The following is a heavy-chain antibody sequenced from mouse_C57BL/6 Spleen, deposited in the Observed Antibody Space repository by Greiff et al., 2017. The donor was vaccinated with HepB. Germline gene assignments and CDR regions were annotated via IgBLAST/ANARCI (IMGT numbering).Heavy chain of an antibody. CDR3: ERYDCDWFAD. V-gene: IGHV1-19*01. CDR2: INPYNGGT. CDR1: GYTFTDYY. J-gene: IGHJ3*01. D-gene: IGHD2-12*01. Sequence: VQLKESGPVLVKPGASVKMSCKASGYTFTDYYMNWVKQSHGKRLEWIGVINPYNGGTSYNQKFKGKARLTVDKSSTTAYMELNSLTSEDSAVYYCERYDCDWFADWGKGARVTVAA.